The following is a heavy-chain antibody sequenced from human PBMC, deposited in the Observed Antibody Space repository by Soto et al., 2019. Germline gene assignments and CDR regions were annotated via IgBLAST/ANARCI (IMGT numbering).Heavy chain of an antibody. D-gene: IGHD5-18*01. CDR3: ARGSYGRQYYFYYKDV. CDR2: IWYDGSNK. V-gene: IGHV3-33*08. CDR1: GFTFSSYG. Sequence: GGSLRLSCAASGFTFSSYGMHWVRQAPGKGLEWVAVIWYDGSNKYYADSVKGRFTISRDNSKNTLYLQMNSLRAEDTAVYYCARGSYGRQYYFYYKDVWGEGTTVTVSS. J-gene: IGHJ6*03.